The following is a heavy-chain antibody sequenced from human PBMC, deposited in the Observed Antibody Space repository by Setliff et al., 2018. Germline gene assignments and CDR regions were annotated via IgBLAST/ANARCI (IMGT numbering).Heavy chain of an antibody. D-gene: IGHD3-22*01. CDR2: VDWDDDK. J-gene: IGHJ4*02. Sequence: SGPTLVNPTQTLTLTCTYSGFSFGISGMRLSWIRQAPGKALECLARVDWDDDKFYSTSLATRLTISKDTFKNQVILTMTNMDPADTATYFCARDSREYYFDYWGQGILVTVSS. V-gene: IGHV2-70*04. CDR3: ARDSREYYFDY. CDR1: GFSFGISGMR.